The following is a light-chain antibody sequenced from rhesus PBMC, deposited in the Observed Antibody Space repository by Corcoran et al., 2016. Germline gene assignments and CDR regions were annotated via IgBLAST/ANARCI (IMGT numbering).Light chain of an antibody. CDR2: SAT. Sequence: DIQMTQSPSSVSASVGDRVTITCRASQGISSFLAWYQQKPGKAPKLLIYSATTLQSGVPSRFRGSGSGTEFNLTISSLQPEDFATYYCQQYNSLPYSFGQGTKVEIK. CDR3: QQYNSLPYS. J-gene: IGKJ2*01. V-gene: IGKV1-25*02. CDR1: QGISSF.